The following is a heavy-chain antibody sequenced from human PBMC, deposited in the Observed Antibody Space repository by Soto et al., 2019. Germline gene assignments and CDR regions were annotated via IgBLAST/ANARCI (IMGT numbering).Heavy chain of an antibody. V-gene: IGHV3-23*01. Sequence: EVQLLESGGGLVQPGGSLRLSCAASGFTFSSYAMSWVRQAPGKGLEWVSAISGSGGSTYYADSVKGRFTISRDNSKNTLYLQMNSLRAEDTAVYCCAKGPEGDYGWFDYYGMDVWGQGTTVTVSS. D-gene: IGHD4-17*01. CDR2: ISGSGGST. CDR1: GFTFSSYA. J-gene: IGHJ6*02. CDR3: AKGPEGDYGWFDYYGMDV.